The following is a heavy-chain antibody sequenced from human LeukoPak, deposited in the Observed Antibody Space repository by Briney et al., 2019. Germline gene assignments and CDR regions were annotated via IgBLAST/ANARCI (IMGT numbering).Heavy chain of an antibody. CDR3: ASQDVIRGVIMVDY. D-gene: IGHD3-10*01. Sequence: GASVKVSCKASGYTLTGYYMHWVRQAPGQGLEWMGRINPNSGGTNYAQKFQGRVTMTRDTSISTAYMELSRLRSDDTAVYYCASQDVIRGVIMVDYWGQGTLVTVSS. CDR1: GYTLTGYY. CDR2: INPNSGGT. J-gene: IGHJ4*02. V-gene: IGHV1-2*06.